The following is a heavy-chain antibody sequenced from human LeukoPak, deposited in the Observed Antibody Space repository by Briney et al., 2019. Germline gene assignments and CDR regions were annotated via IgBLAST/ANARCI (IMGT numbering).Heavy chain of an antibody. V-gene: IGHV4-39*01. J-gene: IGHJ3*02. CDR1: GGSISSITCY. D-gene: IGHD2-21*01. CDR2: FCSSGTT. Sequence: SETLSLTCTVSGGSISSITCYWGWIRQSPGKGLEWIGSFCSSGTTYYNPSLKSRVTISIDTSKNQFSLKMISVTAADTAVYYCARRDIAFNAFDTWSQGTVVTVSS. CDR3: ARRDIAFNAFDT.